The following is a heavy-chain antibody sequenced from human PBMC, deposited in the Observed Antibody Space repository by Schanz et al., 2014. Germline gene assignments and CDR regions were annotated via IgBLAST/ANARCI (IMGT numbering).Heavy chain of an antibody. CDR1: GFAVDNYY. V-gene: IGHV3-48*01. CDR2: ISSSSSTI. Sequence: EVQLVESGGGLVQPGGSLRLSCAASGFAVDNYYMSCVRQAPGKGLEWVAYISSSSSTIHYADSVKGRFTISRDNAKNSLYLQMDSLRAEDTAVYYCARDLPRTFLFDYWGQGTLVTVSS. CDR3: ARDLPRTFLFDY. J-gene: IGHJ4*02.